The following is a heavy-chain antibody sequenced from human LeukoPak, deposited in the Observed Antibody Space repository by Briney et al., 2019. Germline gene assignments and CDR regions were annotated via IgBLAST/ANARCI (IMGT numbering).Heavy chain of an antibody. V-gene: IGHV4-34*01. Sequence: SETLSLTCAVSGGSFSGYPWNWIPQPPGKGLEWIGEINQRGSTKYNPSLKSRVTISIDTSKSQFSMRLNSVTAADTALYYCARCDSGGWFFDSWGQGALVTVSS. CDR3: ARCDSGGWFFDS. D-gene: IGHD6-19*01. CDR1: GGSFSGYP. CDR2: INQRGST. J-gene: IGHJ5*01.